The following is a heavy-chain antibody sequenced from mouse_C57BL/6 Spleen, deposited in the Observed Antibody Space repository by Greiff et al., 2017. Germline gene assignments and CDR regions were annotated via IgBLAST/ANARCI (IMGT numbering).Heavy chain of an antibody. CDR1: GFTFSDYG. CDR2: ISSGSSTI. J-gene: IGHJ4*01. V-gene: IGHV5-17*01. Sequence: EVKLVESGGGLVKPGGSLKLSCAASGFTFSDYGMHWVRQAPEQGLEWVAYISSGSSTIYYADTVKGRFTISRDNAKNTLFLQMTSLRSEDTAMYCCERRGTYSDSYALDYWGQGTSVTVSS. D-gene: IGHD2-12*01. CDR3: ERRGTYSDSYALDY.